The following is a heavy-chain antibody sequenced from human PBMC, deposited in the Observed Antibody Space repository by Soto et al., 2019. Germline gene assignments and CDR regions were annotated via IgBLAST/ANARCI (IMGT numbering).Heavy chain of an antibody. CDR3: ARDPRAHTYYYDSSGYYPFDY. Sequence: ASVKVSCKASGYTFTSHAMHWVRQAPGQRLEWMGWINAGNGNTKYSQKFQGRVTITRDTSASTAYMELSSLRSEDTAVYYCARDPRAHTYYYDSSGYYPFDYWGQGTLVTVSS. D-gene: IGHD3-22*01. CDR1: GYTFTSHA. V-gene: IGHV1-3*01. J-gene: IGHJ4*02. CDR2: INAGNGNT.